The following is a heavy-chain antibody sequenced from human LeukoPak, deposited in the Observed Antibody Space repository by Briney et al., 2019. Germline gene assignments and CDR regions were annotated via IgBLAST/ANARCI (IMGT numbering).Heavy chain of an antibody. V-gene: IGHV4-34*01. J-gene: IGHJ4*02. Sequence: SETLSLTCAVYGGSFSGYYWSWIRQPPGKGLEWVGEINHSGSTNYNPSLKSRVTISVDTSKNQFSLKLSSVTAADTAVYYCASTDPGYSSGWYAYWGQGTLVTVSS. CDR2: INHSGST. D-gene: IGHD6-19*01. CDR3: ASTDPGYSSGWYAY. CDR1: GGSFSGYY.